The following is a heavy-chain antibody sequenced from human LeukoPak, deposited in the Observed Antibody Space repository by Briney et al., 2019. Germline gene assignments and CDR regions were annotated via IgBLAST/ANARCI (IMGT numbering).Heavy chain of an antibody. V-gene: IGHV4-39*01. J-gene: IGHJ4*02. CDR2: IYYSGST. D-gene: IGHD3-22*01. CDR1: GGSISSSNYY. Sequence: PSETLSLTCTVSGGSISSSNYYWGWIRQPPGKGLEWIGSIYYSGSTYYNPSLKSRVAISVDTSKNQFSLKLSSVTAADTAVYYCALFHHYYDSSGAFYYFDYWGQGTLVTVSS. CDR3: ALFHHYYDSSGAFYYFDY.